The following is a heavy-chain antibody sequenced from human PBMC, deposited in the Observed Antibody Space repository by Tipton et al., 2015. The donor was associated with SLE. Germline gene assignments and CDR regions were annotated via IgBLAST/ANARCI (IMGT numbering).Heavy chain of an antibody. Sequence: TLSLTCTVSGGSISSYYWSWIRQPAGKGLEWIGRIYTSGSTNYNPSLKSRVTMSVDTSKNQFSLKLSTVTAADTAVYYCAREARRMAEGAFDIWGQGTMVTVSS. J-gene: IGHJ3*02. V-gene: IGHV4-4*07. D-gene: IGHD5-24*01. CDR1: GGSISSYY. CDR3: AREARRMAEGAFDI. CDR2: IYTSGST.